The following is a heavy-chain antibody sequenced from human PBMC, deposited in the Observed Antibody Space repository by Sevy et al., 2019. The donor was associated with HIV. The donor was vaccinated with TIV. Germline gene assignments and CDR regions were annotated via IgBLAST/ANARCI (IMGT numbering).Heavy chain of an antibody. CDR3: ARDRGVTMVPQR. D-gene: IGHD3-10*01. J-gene: IGHJ1*01. CDR2: INPNGGST. V-gene: IGHV1-46*03. Sequence: ASVKVSCKASGYIFTSYYMHWVRQAPGQGLEWMGIINPNGGSTSNAQKFQGRVTMTRDTSTSTVYMELSSLRSEDTAVYYCARDRGVTMVPQRWGQGTLVTVSS. CDR1: GYIFTSYY.